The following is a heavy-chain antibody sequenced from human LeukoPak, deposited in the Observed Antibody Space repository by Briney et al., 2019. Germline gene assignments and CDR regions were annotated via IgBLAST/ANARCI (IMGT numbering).Heavy chain of an antibody. V-gene: IGHV1-18*01. Sequence: ASVKGSCTASGYTFTSYGISWVRQAPGQGLEWMGWISAYNGNTNYAQKLQGRVTMTTDTSTSTAYMELRSLRSDDTAVYYCARIVVVPAAMNYYYGMDVWGQGTTVTVSS. CDR2: ISAYNGNT. D-gene: IGHD2-2*01. CDR1: GYTFTSYG. J-gene: IGHJ6*02. CDR3: ARIVVVPAAMNYYYGMDV.